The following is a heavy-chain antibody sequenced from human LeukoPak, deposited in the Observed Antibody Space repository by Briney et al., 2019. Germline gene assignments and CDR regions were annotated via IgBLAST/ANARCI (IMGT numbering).Heavy chain of an antibody. Sequence: PGGSLRLSCAASGFTFSSYSMNWVRQAPGKGLEWVSSISSSSSYIYYADSVKGRFTISRDNAKNSLYLQMNSLRAEDTAVYYCARGIGIDDYGDYWGQGTLVTVSS. CDR1: GFTFSSYS. D-gene: IGHD1-26*01. J-gene: IGHJ4*02. CDR2: ISSSSSYI. CDR3: ARGIGIDDYGDY. V-gene: IGHV3-21*01.